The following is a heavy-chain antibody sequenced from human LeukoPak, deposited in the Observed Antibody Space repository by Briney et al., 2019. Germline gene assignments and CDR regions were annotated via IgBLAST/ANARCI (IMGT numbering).Heavy chain of an antibody. V-gene: IGHV3-9*01. D-gene: IGHD4-23*01. CDR2: ISWNSGSI. CDR3: ATVGEVPPNY. CDR1: GFTFDDYA. Sequence: PGRSLRLSCAASGFTFDDYAMHWVRQAPGKGLEWVSGISWNSGSIGYADSVKGRFTISRDNAKNSLYLQMNSLRAEDTAVYYCATVGEVPPNYWGQGTLVTVSS. J-gene: IGHJ4*02.